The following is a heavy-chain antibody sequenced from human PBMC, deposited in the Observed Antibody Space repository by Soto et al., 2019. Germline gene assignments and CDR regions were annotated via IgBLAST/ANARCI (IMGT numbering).Heavy chain of an antibody. CDR2: IIPIFGTA. CDR3: ATHYSSGGSYYYYGVDV. J-gene: IGHJ6*02. D-gene: IGHD6-19*01. V-gene: IGHV1-69*12. Sequence: QVQLVQSGAEVKKPGSSVKVSCKASGGTFSSCAISWVRQDPGQGLEWMGGIIPIFGTADYAQKFQGRVTITADESTGTAYMELSSLRSEDTAVYYCATHYSSGGSYYYYGVDVWGQGTTVTVSS. CDR1: GGTFSSCA.